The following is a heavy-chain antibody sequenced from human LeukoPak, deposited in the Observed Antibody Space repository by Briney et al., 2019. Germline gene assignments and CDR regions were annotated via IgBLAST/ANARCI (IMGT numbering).Heavy chain of an antibody. CDR2: LSPDGSDT. CDR1: GFTFSSYW. J-gene: IGHJ4*02. V-gene: IGHV3-74*01. D-gene: IGHD1-26*01. CDR3: ARGGVSGTYYEVFDY. Sequence: GGSLRPSCAVSGFTFSSYWMHWVRQAPGKGLVWVSRLSPDGSDTTYADSVKGRFTISTDNAKNTLYLQMNSLRAEDTAVYFCARGGVSGTYYEVFDYWGQGTLVTASS.